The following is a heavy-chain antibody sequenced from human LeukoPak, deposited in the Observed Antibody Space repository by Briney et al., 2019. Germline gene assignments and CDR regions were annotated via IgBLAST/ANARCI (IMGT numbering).Heavy chain of an antibody. CDR1: GSPLTSYL. D-gene: IGHD6-6*01. J-gene: IGHJ4*02. CDR2: IYPGDSDT. CDR3: GRSAYSSSGKVDY. V-gene: IGHV5-51*01. Sequence: GEPLTSSCQGLGSPLTSYLIAWVRQTPGKGLEWMGIIYPGDSDTRYRPSFQGQATISADKSISTAYLQWTSLKASETAMYYCGRSAYSSSGKVDYWGQGTLVTVSS.